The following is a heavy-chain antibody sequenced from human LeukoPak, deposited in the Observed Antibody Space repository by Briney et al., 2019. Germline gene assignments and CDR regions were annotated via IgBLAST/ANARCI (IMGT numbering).Heavy chain of an antibody. CDR2: INHSGST. J-gene: IGHJ4*02. V-gene: IGHV4-34*01. Sequence: SETLSLTCAVYGGSFSGYYWSWIRQPPGKGLEWIGEINHSGSTNYNPSLKSRVTISVDTSKNQFSLKLSSVTAADTAVYYCASAELGYSSSWYGYWGQGTLVTVSS. D-gene: IGHD6-13*01. CDR1: GGSFSGYY. CDR3: ASAELGYSSSWYGY.